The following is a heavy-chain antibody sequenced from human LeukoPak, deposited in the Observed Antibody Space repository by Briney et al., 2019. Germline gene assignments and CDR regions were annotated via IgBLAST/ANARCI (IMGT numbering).Heavy chain of an antibody. CDR1: GFTFSSHE. CDR3: VREVYSGSAMDV. V-gene: IGHV3-48*03. CDR2: ISGGGDAK. D-gene: IGHD2-21*01. Sequence: GGSLRLSCVASGFTFSSHEMNWVRQAPGKGLEWVSYISGGGDAKYYTNSVKGRFSISRDNAKTSLYLQMSSLRAEDTAIYFCVREVYSGSAMDVWGKGTTVIVSS. J-gene: IGHJ6*04.